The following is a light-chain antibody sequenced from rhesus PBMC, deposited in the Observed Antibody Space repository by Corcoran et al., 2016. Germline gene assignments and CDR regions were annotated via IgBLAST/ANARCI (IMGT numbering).Light chain of an antibody. J-gene: IGKJ4*01. CDR2: RAT. CDR3: QQDMRGPLT. V-gene: IGKV1-22*01. CDR1: QRLNIY. Sequence: DIQMTQSPSSLSASIGDTVTINCRASQRLNIYLAWYQQKPEKAPKLLIYRATKLQTGVPSRFTGSGSGTAFTLTINNLQSDNFATYFCQQDMRGPLTFGGGTRVDLK.